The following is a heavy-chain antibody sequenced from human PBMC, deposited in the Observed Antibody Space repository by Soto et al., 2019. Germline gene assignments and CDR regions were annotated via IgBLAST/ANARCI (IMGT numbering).Heavy chain of an antibody. CDR3: ARATRCSGGSCYSADWFDP. J-gene: IGHJ5*02. Sequence: QVQLVESGGGVVQPGRSLRLSCAASGFTFSSYAMHWVRQAPGKGLEWVAVISYDGSNKYYADSVKGRFTISRDNSKNTLYLQMNSLRAEDTAVYYCARATRCSGGSCYSADWFDPWGQGTLVTVSS. D-gene: IGHD2-15*01. CDR1: GFTFSSYA. V-gene: IGHV3-30-3*01. CDR2: ISYDGSNK.